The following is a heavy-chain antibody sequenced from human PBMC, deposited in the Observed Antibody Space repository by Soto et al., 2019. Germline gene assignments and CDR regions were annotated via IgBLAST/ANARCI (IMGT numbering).Heavy chain of an antibody. CDR2: IGASGAGT. Sequence: GGSLRLSCAASGFTFSSYAMSWVRQAPGKGLEWVSAIGASGAGTYYADSVKGRFTISRDNSKNTLHLQMNSLRAEDTAVYYCVKERYAQLWLEDYGMDVWGQGTTVTVSS. V-gene: IGHV3-23*01. J-gene: IGHJ6*02. CDR3: VKERYAQLWLEDYGMDV. D-gene: IGHD5-18*01. CDR1: GFTFSSYA.